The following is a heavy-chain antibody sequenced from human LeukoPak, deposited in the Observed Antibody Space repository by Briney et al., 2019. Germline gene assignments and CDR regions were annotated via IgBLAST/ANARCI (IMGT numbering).Heavy chain of an antibody. CDR2: IYYSGST. V-gene: IGHV4-59*01. CDR1: GGSISSYY. D-gene: IGHD4/OR15-4a*01. Sequence: SETLSLTCTVSGGSISSYYWSWIRQPPGKGLEWIGCIYYSGSTNYNPSLKSRVTISVDTSKNQFSLKLSSVTAADTAVYYCARATSPNYYFDYWGQGTLVTVSS. CDR3: ARATSPNYYFDY. J-gene: IGHJ4*02.